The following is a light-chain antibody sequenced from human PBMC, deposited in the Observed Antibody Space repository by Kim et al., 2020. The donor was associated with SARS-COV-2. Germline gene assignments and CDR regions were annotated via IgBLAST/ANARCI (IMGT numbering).Light chain of an antibody. J-gene: IGLJ3*02. CDR2: EDN. Sequence: KPVTISCTRSRGSIASNYVQWYQQRPGSAPTTVIYEDNPRPSGVPDRFSGSIDSSSNSASLTISGLKTEDEADYYCQSYDSSNAWVFGGGTQLTVL. CDR3: QSYDSSNAWV. V-gene: IGLV6-57*03. CDR1: RGSIASNY.